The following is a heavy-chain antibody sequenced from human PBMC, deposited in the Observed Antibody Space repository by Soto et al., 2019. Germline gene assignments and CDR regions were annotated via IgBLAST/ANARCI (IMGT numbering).Heavy chain of an antibody. J-gene: IGHJ6*02. Sequence: SETLSLTCTVSGGSISSGDYFWSWIRQPPGKGLEWIGYILSSGNTYYKPSLKSRVTMSLDTSKNQFSLKLTSVTAADTAVYYCARDRGRHAYYYGLDVWGQGTTVTVSS. CDR1: GGSISSGDYF. V-gene: IGHV4-30-4*01. CDR3: ARDRGRHAYYYGLDV. CDR2: ILSSGNT.